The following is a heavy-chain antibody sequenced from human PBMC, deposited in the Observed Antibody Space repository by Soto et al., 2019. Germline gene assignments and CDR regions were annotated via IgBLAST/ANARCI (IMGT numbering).Heavy chain of an antibody. CDR3: AKDLYYYDFSLDDS. D-gene: IGHD3-16*01. CDR1: GFTFSSYA. V-gene: IGHV3-30*18. CDR2: VSYDGSIE. Sequence: PGGSLRLYCTASGFTFSSYAMHWVRQAPGRGLEWVAVVSYDGSIENYVDSVRGRFTISRDNSKNTVFLQMNSLRVEDTAVYYCAKDLYYYDFSLDDSWGQGTLVTVSS. J-gene: IGHJ5*02.